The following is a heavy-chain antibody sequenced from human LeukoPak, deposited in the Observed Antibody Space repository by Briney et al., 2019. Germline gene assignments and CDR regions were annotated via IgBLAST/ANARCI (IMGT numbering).Heavy chain of an antibody. CDR1: GGSFSGYY. CDR2: INHSGSI. CDR3: VRGLGGSYSDY. Sequence: SETLSLTCAVYGGSFSGYYWSWIRQPPGKGLEWIGEINHSGSINYNPSLKSRVTISVDTSKNQFSLKLSSVAAADTAVYYCVRGLGGSYSDYWGQGTLVTVSS. J-gene: IGHJ4*02. D-gene: IGHD1-26*01. V-gene: IGHV4-34*01.